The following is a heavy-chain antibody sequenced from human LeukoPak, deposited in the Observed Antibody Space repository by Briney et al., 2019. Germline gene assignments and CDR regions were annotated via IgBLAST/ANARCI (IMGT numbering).Heavy chain of an antibody. CDR3: VRSQLAQGCYGDCEIGYYGVDV. Sequence: SETLSLTCTVSGGSISSGDYYWSWIRQPPGKGLEWIGYIYYSGSTYYNPSLKSRVTISVDTSKNQFSLKLSSVTAADTAVYYCVRSQLAQGCYGDCEIGYYGVDVWGQGTTVTVSS. V-gene: IGHV4-30-4*08. J-gene: IGHJ6*02. CDR1: GGSISSGDYY. D-gene: IGHD4-17*01. CDR2: IYYSGST.